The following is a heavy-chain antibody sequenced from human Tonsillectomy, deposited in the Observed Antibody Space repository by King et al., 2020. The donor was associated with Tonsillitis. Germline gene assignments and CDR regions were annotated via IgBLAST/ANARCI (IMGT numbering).Heavy chain of an antibody. Sequence: VQLQQWGAGLLKPSETLSLTCAVYGGSFSGYYWSWIRQPPGKGLEWIGEINHSGSTNYNPPLKSRVTISVDTSKNQFSLKLSSVTAADTAGYYCARVGGYYDRSGSDAFVISGQGAMVTDSS. J-gene: IGHJ3*02. CDR1: GGSFSGYY. V-gene: IGHV4-34*01. CDR3: ARVGGYYDRSGSDAFVI. CDR2: INHSGST. D-gene: IGHD3-22*01.